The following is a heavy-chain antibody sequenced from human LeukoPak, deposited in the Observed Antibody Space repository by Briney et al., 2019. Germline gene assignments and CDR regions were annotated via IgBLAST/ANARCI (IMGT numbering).Heavy chain of an antibody. Sequence: PSQTLSLTCTVSGGSNSSGDYYWSWIRQPPGKGLEWIGYIYHSGSTYYNPSLKSRVTISVDTSKNQFSLKLSSVTAADTAVYYCARDAWVASRAGGYVIWGQGTLVTVSS. J-gene: IGHJ4*02. CDR3: ARDAWVASRAGGYVI. D-gene: IGHD5-12*01. CDR2: IYHSGST. CDR1: GGSNSSGDYY. V-gene: IGHV4-30-4*08.